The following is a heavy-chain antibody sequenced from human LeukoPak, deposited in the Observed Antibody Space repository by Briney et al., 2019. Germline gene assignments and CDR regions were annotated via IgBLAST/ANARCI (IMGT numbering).Heavy chain of an antibody. D-gene: IGHD4/OR15-4a*01. J-gene: IGHJ4*02. V-gene: IGHV1-2*02. Sequence: ASVNVSCKTSGYTFTVHYIHWVRQAPGQGLEWMGWISPSSGDTNYAQKFQGRVTMTRDTSISTVYMELRSLRSDDSAVYYCARSAGLDQWGQGTLVTVSS. CDR2: ISPSSGDT. CDR1: GYTFTVHY. CDR3: ARSAGLDQ.